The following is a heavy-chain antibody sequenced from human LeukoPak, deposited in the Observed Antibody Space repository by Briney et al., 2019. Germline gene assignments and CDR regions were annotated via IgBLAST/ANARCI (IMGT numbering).Heavy chain of an antibody. J-gene: IGHJ4*02. Sequence: ASVKVSCKASGYTFTSYAMHWVRQAPGQRLEWMGWINAGNGNTKYSQEFQGRVTITRDTSASTAYMELSSLRSEDMAVYYCARAPPPDILTGYYPLFDYWGQGTLVTVSS. CDR3: ARAPPPDILTGYYPLFDY. CDR1: GYTFTSYA. CDR2: INAGNGNT. V-gene: IGHV1-3*03. D-gene: IGHD3-9*01.